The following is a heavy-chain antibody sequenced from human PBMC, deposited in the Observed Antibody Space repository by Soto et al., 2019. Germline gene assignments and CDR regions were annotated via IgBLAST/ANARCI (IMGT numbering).Heavy chain of an antibody. CDR3: VRGGDGSAWYPH. CDR1: GFTFSNYW. V-gene: IGHV3-74*01. Sequence: EVQLVESGGGLVQPGGSLRLSCAASGFTFSNYWMHWVRQAPGKGLVWVSRIKSDGSSTNYADSVKGRFTISRDNARNTLYLQMNRLRAEDTAVYYCVRGGDGSAWYPHWGQGTLVTVSS. D-gene: IGHD6-19*01. J-gene: IGHJ4*02. CDR2: IKSDGSST.